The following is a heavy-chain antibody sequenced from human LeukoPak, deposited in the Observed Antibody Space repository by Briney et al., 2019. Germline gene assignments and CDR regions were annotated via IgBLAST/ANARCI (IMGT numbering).Heavy chain of an antibody. Sequence: PSETLSLTCTVSGGSISTTAYYWGWIRQPPGKGLEWIGSVFYTGNTFYNPSLQSRVTLSVDTSKNQFSLKLSSVTAADTAVYYCARGRDYGGNSGWFDPWGQGTLVTVSS. CDR1: GGSISTTAYY. J-gene: IGHJ5*02. CDR3: ARGRDYGGNSGWFDP. D-gene: IGHD4-23*01. V-gene: IGHV4-39*07. CDR2: VFYTGNT.